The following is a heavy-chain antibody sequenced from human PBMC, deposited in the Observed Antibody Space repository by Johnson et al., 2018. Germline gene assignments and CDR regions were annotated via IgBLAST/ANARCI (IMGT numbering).Heavy chain of an antibody. CDR2: IIPIFGTA. Sequence: QVQLVQSGAEVKKPGSSVKVSCKASGGTFSSYAISWVRQAPGQGLEWMGGIIPIFGTANYAQKFQGRVTITADESTSTAYMGLGSLRSEDTAVYYWAGTYYYDSSGYPAYFQHWGQGTLVTVSS. CDR1: GGTFSSYA. J-gene: IGHJ1*01. D-gene: IGHD3-22*01. V-gene: IGHV1-69*12. CDR3: AGTYYYDSSGYPAYFQH.